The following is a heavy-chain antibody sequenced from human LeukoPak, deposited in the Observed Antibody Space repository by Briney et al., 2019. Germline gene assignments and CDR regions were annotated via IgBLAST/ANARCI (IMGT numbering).Heavy chain of an antibody. CDR1: GGTFSSYA. CDR3: ARGSTAMAPFDY. CDR2: IIPILDIA. Sequence: ASVKVSCKASGGTFSSYAISWVRQAPGQGLEWMGRIIPILDIANYAQKFQGRVTITADKSTSTAYMELSSLRSDDTAVYYCARGSTAMAPFDYWAQGTLVTVSS. J-gene: IGHJ4*02. D-gene: IGHD5-18*01. V-gene: IGHV1-69*04.